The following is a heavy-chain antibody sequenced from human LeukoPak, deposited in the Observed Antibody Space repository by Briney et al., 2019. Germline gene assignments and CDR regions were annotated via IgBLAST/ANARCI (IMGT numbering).Heavy chain of an antibody. D-gene: IGHD2-2*01. CDR1: GYSFTTYW. CDR2: IYPGDSDT. Sequence: GESLKISCKASGYSFTTYWIGWVRQMPGKGLEWMGIIYPGDSDTRYSPSFQGQVTISADKSINTAYLQWRSLKASDTAMYYCARSGVPGAMTWSDPWGQGTLVTVPS. J-gene: IGHJ5*02. CDR3: ARSGVPGAMTWSDP. V-gene: IGHV5-51*01.